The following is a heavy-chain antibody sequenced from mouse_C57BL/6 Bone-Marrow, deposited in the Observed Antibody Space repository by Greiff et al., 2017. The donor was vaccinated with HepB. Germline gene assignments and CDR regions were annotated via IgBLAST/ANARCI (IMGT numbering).Heavy chain of an antibody. CDR3: AREPPSSSYDYFDY. D-gene: IGHD1-1*01. Sequence: VKLMESGPGLVQPSQSLSITCTVSGFSLTSYGVHWVRQSPGKGLEWLGVIWSGGSTDYNAAFISRLSISKDNSKSQVFFKMNSLQADDTAIYYCAREPPSSSYDYFDYWGQGTTLTVSS. CDR1: GFSLTSYG. V-gene: IGHV2-2*01. J-gene: IGHJ2*01. CDR2: IWSGGST.